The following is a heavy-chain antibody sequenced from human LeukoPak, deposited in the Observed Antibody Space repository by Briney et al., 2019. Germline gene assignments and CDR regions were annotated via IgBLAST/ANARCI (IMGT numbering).Heavy chain of an antibody. V-gene: IGHV1-2*02. CDR1: GYTFTGYY. D-gene: IGHD4-17*01. J-gene: IGHJ4*02. CDR2: INPNSGGT. Sequence: ASVKVSCKASGYTFTGYYMRWVRQAPGQGLEWMGWINPNSGGTNYAQKFRGRVTMTRDTTISSAYMELSRLRSDDTAVYYCARRTDYGDVDYWGQGTLVTVSS. CDR3: ARRTDYGDVDY.